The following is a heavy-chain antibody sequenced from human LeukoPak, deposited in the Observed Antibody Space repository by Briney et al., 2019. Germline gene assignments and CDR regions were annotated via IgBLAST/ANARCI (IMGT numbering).Heavy chain of an antibody. CDR2: IKSKTDGGTT. Sequence: GGSLRLSCAASGFTFSSYGMSWVRQAPGKGLEWVGRIKSKTDGGTTDYAAPVKGRFTISRDDSKNTLYLQMNSLKTEDTAVYYCTTDPDVEMATISGFDYWGQGTLVTVSS. CDR1: GFTFSSYG. J-gene: IGHJ4*02. CDR3: TTDPDVEMATISGFDY. V-gene: IGHV3-15*01. D-gene: IGHD5-24*01.